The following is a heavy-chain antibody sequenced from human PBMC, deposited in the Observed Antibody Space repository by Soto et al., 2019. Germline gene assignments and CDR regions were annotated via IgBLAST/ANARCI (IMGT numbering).Heavy chain of an antibody. D-gene: IGHD3-10*01. CDR2: ISGSGDST. Sequence: PGGSLRLSCAASGVTFRSYAMSWVRQAPGKGLEWVSGISGSGDSTYYADSVKGRFTISRDNSKNTLYLQMNSLRAEDTAVYYCAKGHGEFTPYYYYGMDVWGQGTTVTVSS. V-gene: IGHV3-23*01. J-gene: IGHJ6*02. CDR3: AKGHGEFTPYYYYGMDV. CDR1: GVTFRSYA.